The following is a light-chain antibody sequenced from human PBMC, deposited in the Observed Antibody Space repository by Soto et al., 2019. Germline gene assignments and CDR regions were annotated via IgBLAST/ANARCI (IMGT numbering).Light chain of an antibody. CDR3: QQLISYPLT. V-gene: IGKV1-9*01. CDR1: QGISTY. J-gene: IGKJ4*01. Sequence: DIQLTQSPSFLSASVGDSVTFTCRASQGISTYLAWYQQNPGRTPKLLIYVASTLQSGVPSRFSGSGSGTEFTLTISSLQPEDFATYYCQQLISYPLTFGGGTKVEIK. CDR2: VAS.